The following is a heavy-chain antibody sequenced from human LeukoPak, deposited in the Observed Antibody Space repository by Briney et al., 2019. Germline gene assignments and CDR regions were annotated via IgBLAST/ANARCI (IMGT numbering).Heavy chain of an antibody. CDR3: ARGAYDFWSGLGY. Sequence: SETLSLTCAVYAWSFSGYYWSWIRQPPGKGLEWIGEINHSGSTNYNPSLKSRVTISVDTSKNKFSLRLRSVTAADKAVYYCARGAYDFWSGLGYWGQGTLVTVSS. D-gene: IGHD3-3*01. CDR1: AWSFSGYY. J-gene: IGHJ4*02. CDR2: INHSGST. V-gene: IGHV4-34*01.